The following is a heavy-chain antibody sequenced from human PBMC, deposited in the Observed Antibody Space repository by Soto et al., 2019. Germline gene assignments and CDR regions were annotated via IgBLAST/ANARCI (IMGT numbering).Heavy chain of an antibody. V-gene: IGHV4-61*01. D-gene: IGHD3-10*01. CDR1: GASLRSGSYY. J-gene: IGHJ4*02. CDR3: SYGSSFDY. CDR2: ISHSGRT. Sequence: QVQLQESGPGLVKPSETLSLICTVSGASLRSGSYYWSWIRQPPGKVLEWIGYISHSGRTNYDPSLKSRLTMSVDTSQNQFSLQLNSVTAADTAVYYCSYGSSFDYWGQGTLVTDSS.